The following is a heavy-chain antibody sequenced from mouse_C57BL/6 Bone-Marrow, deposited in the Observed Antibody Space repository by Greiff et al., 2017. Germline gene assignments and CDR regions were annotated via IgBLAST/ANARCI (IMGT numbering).Heavy chain of an antibody. Sequence: EVKLVESGGGLVKPGGSLKLSCAASGFTFSSYAMSWVRQTPEKRLEWVATISDGGSYTYYPDNVKGRFTISRDNAKNNLYLQMSQLKSEDTAMYYCERVYYYAMDYWGQGTSVTVSS. J-gene: IGHJ4*01. V-gene: IGHV5-4*03. CDR3: ERVYYYAMDY. CDR2: ISDGGSYT. CDR1: GFTFSSYA.